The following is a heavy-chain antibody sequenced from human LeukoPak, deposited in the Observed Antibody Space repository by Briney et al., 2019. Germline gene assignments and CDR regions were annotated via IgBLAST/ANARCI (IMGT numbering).Heavy chain of an antibody. J-gene: IGHJ6*03. CDR3: ARDHGFSYYYYYMDV. V-gene: IGHV3-7*01. CDR1: GFTLSSYW. CDR2: INQDGSEK. D-gene: IGHD3-3*01. Sequence: GGSLRLSCAASGFTLSSYWMSWVRQAPGKGLEWVANINQDGSEKYYVDSVKGRFTISRDNAKNSVYLQMNRLRAEDTAVYYCARDHGFSYYYYYMDVWGKGTTVTVSS.